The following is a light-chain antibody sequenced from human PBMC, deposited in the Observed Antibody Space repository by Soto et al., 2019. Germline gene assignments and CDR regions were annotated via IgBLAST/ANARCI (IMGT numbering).Light chain of an antibody. CDR2: DAY. J-gene: IGKJ5*01. CDR3: LQYCSSPIT. V-gene: IGKV3-20*01. CDR1: QSASSSC. Sequence: EIVLTQSPGTLSLSPGERATLSCRASQSASSSCLGWYQQKPGQAPRLLIYDAYSRVTGSPDRFSGSGSGTDFTLTISRLELEDFAVYYCLQYCSSPITFGQGTRLEIK.